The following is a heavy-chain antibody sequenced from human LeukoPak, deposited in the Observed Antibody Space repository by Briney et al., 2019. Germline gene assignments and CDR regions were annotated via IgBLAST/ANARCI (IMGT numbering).Heavy chain of an antibody. CDR1: GFTFSNYA. CDR3: AKDGSSSWYGTYDS. J-gene: IGHJ4*02. CDR2: ISGSGGST. D-gene: IGHD6-13*01. Sequence: GGSQRLSCAASGFTFSNYAMSWVRQAPGKGLEWIASISGSGGSTFYADSVKGRFTISRDNSRNTLYLQMNSLRVEDTAVYYCAKDGSSSWYGTYDSWGQGTLVTVSS. V-gene: IGHV3-23*01.